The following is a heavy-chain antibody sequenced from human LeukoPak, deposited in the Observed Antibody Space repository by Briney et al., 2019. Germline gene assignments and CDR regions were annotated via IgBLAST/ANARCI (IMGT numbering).Heavy chain of an antibody. V-gene: IGHV4-39*07. D-gene: IGHD1-14*01. CDR1: GGSISSSSYY. CDR3: ARASTGGIYYMDV. Sequence: SETLSLTCTVSGGSISSSSYYWGWVRQPPGTGLEWIVSIYYSGSTYYNPSLKSRVTISVDTSKNQFSLKLSSVTAADTAVYYCARASTGGIYYMDVWGKGTTVTVSS. CDR2: IYYSGST. J-gene: IGHJ6*03.